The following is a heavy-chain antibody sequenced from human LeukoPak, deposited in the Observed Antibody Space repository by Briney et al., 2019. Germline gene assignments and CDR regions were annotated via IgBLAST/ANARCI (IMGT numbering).Heavy chain of an antibody. CDR2: ISSSSSYT. D-gene: IGHD3-22*01. J-gene: IGHJ4*02. CDR3: ARQPGGYYDSSGYRN. Sequence: PGGSLRLSCAASGFTFSDYYMSWIRQAPGKGLEWVSYISSSSSYTNYADSVKGRFTISRDNAKNSLYLQMNCLRAEDTAVYYCARQPGGYYDSSGYRNWGQGTLVTVSS. CDR1: GFTFSDYY. V-gene: IGHV3-11*03.